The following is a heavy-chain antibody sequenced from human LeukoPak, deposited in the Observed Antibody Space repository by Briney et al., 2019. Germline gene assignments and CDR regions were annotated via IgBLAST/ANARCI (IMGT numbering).Heavy chain of an antibody. CDR3: AIIVAAAGGSLTLDY. CDR1: GYTFTNYD. J-gene: IGHJ4*02. Sequence: ASVKVSCKASGYTFTNYDLNWVRQAAGQELEWVGWMNPNGTNAENAQKFQGRVTMTRDTSLSTAYMELSSLRSEDTALYYCAIIVAAAGGSLTLDYWGQGTLVTVSS. CDR2: MNPNGTNA. V-gene: IGHV1-8*01. D-gene: IGHD6-13*01.